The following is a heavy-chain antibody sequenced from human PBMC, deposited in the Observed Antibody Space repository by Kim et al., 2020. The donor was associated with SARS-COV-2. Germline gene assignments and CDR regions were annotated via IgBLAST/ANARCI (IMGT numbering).Heavy chain of an antibody. CDR2: INHSGST. CDR1: GGSFSGYY. CDR3: VRGDCSSTSCYAGSTVSWFDP. D-gene: IGHD2-2*01. J-gene: IGHJ5*02. V-gene: IGHV4-34*01. Sequence: SETLSLTCAVYGGSFSGYYWSWIRQPPGKGLEWIGEINHSGSTNYNPSLKSRVTISVDTSKNQFSLKLSSVTAADTAVYYCVRGDCSSTSCYAGSTVSWFDPWGQGTLVTVSS.